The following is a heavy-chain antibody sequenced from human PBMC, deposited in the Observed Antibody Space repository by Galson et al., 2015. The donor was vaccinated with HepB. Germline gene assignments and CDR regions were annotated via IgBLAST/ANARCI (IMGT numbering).Heavy chain of an antibody. Sequence: SLRLSCAASGFTFSSYAMSWVRQAPGKGLEWVSAISGSGGSTYYVDSVKGRFTISRDNSKNTLYLQMNSLRAEDTAVYYCAKEATGYCSSSSCYTALDYWGQGTLVTVSS. V-gene: IGHV3-23*01. J-gene: IGHJ4*02. CDR3: AKEATGYCSSSSCYTALDY. CDR1: GFTFSSYA. CDR2: ISGSGGST. D-gene: IGHD2-2*02.